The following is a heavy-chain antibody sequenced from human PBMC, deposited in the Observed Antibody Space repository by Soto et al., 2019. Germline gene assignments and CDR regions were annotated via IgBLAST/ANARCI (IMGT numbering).Heavy chain of an antibody. V-gene: IGHV3-48*02. CDR1: GFTFSSYS. CDR2: VSSTSNTI. J-gene: IGHJ4*02. CDR3: ARDPSTGTSPFDH. D-gene: IGHD1-1*01. Sequence: HPGGSLRLSCAASGFTFSSYSMNWVRQAPGKGLEWVSYVSSTSNTIYYADSVKGRFTISRDNAKNSLYLQMNSLRDEDTAVYYCARDPSTGTSPFDHWGQGTLVTVSS.